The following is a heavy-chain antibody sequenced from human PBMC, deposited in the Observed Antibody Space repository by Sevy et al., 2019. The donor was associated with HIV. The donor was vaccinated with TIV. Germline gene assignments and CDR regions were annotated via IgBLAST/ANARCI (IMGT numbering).Heavy chain of an antibody. Sequence: GESLKISCKGSGYSFSDYWVGWVRQMPGKGLEWMGIIYPGDSDTTYSPAFQGQVTISADKSISTAYLQLSSLKASDTAIYYCARGARGTLPSYYYYTMDVWGQGTTVTVSS. CDR1: GYSFSDYW. J-gene: IGHJ6*02. D-gene: IGHD1-1*01. CDR2: IYPGDSDT. V-gene: IGHV5-51*01. CDR3: ARGARGTLPSYYYYTMDV.